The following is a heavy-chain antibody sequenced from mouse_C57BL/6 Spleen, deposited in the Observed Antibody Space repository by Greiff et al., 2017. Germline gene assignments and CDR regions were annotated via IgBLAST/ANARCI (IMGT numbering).Heavy chain of an antibody. J-gene: IGHJ3*01. Sequence: QVQLQQSGAELVKPGASVKISCKASGYAFTSYWMNWVKQRPGQGLEWIGKIYPGDGGTNYNEKFKGKDTLTADTSSSTAYMQLSSLTSEASAVYVCARSVFPYVAWFAYWGQGTLVTVSS. CDR1: GYAFTSYW. D-gene: IGHD2-12*01. V-gene: IGHV1-80*01. CDR2: IYPGDGGT. CDR3: ARSVFPYVAWFAY.